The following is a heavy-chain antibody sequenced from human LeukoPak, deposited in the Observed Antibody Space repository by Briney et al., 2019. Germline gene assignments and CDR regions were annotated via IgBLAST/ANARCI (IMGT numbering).Heavy chain of an antibody. V-gene: IGHV3-30-3*01. J-gene: IGHJ3*02. D-gene: IGHD5-18*01. CDR3: ARGISGYSYGSDAFDI. CDR2: ISYDGSNK. CDR1: GFTFSSYA. Sequence: PGRSVRLSCAASGFTFSSYAMHWVRQAPGKGLEWVAVISYDGSNKYYADSVKGRFTISRDNSKNTLYLQMNSLRAEDTAVYYCARGISGYSYGSDAFDIWGQGTMVTVSS.